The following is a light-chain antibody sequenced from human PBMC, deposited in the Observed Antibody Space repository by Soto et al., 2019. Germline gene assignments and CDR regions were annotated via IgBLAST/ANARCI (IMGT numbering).Light chain of an antibody. CDR1: QSISTY. J-gene: IGKJ2*01. CDR2: AAS. V-gene: IGKV1-39*01. Sequence: DIQMTQSPSSLSASVGDRVTITCRSSQSISTYLHWYQQKPGKAPKLLIYAASILQSGVPSRFIGSESGTDFTLAISGLQHEDFATYYCQQSYNTRYTFGQGTKLEMK. CDR3: QQSYNTRYT.